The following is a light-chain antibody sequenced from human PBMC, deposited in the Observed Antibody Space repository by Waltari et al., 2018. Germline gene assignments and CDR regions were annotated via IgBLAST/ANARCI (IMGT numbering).Light chain of an antibody. V-gene: IGKV3-11*01. Sequence: EIVLTPSPATLSLAPGEKAALSCRASQSVGSYLGWYQQKPGQVPRLLIYDASNRATGIPARFSGSGSGTDFTLTISSLEPEDFAVYYCQQRSNWPLTFGGGTTVEIK. J-gene: IGKJ4*01. CDR3: QQRSNWPLT. CDR1: QSVGSY. CDR2: DAS.